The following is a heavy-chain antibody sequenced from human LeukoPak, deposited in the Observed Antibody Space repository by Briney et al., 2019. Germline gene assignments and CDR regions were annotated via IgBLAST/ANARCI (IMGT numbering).Heavy chain of an antibody. V-gene: IGHV4-59*01. CDR3: ARDYCSSTSCLFDY. D-gene: IGHD2-2*01. Sequence: PSETLSLTCSVSGASISPSYWSWLRQPPGRGLEWIGYIYNSGTTNYNTSLASRVTISLDTSKNQFSLRLSSVSAVDTAVYYCARDYCSSTSCLFDYWGQGTLVAVSS. CDR1: GASISPSY. J-gene: IGHJ4*02. CDR2: IYNSGTT.